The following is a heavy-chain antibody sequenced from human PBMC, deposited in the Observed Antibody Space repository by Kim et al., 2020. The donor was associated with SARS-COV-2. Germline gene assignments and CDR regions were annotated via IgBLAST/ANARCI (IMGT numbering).Heavy chain of an antibody. Sequence: PSLRSRVTISVDTSKNQFSLKLSSVTAADTAVYYCAGFQYSGSYYGWFDPWGQGTLVTVSS. V-gene: IGHV4-31*02. J-gene: IGHJ5*02. D-gene: IGHD1-26*01. CDR3: AGFQYSGSYYGWFDP.